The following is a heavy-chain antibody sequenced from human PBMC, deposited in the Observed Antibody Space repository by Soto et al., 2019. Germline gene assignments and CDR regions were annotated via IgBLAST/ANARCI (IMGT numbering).Heavy chain of an antibody. Sequence: SETPSLTCTVSGGSISSGDYYWSWIRQPPGKGLEWIGYIYYSGSTYYNPSLKSRVTISVDTSKNQFSLKLSSVTAADTAVYYCASYWRDSSGPFFDYWGQGTLVTVSS. V-gene: IGHV4-30-4*01. J-gene: IGHJ4*02. CDR1: GGSISSGDYY. CDR3: ASYWRDSSGPFFDY. D-gene: IGHD3-22*01. CDR2: IYYSGST.